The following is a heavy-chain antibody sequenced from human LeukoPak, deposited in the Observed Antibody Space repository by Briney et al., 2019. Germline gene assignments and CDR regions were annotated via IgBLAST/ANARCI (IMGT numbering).Heavy chain of an antibody. CDR2: IRYDGSNT. V-gene: IGHV3-30*02. CDR1: GFTFSTSG. Sequence: GGSLRLSCATSGFTFSTSGMHWVRQAPGKGLEWVAFIRYDGSNTYHADSVKGRFTVSRDNAKNSLYLQMNSLRAEDTAVYYCARDVWGSYRSYAYWGQGTLVTVSS. CDR3: ARDVWGSYRSYAY. D-gene: IGHD3-16*02. J-gene: IGHJ4*02.